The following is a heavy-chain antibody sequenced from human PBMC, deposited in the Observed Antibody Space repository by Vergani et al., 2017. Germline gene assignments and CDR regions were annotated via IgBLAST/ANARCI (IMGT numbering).Heavy chain of an antibody. CDR2: ISSSSSTI. V-gene: IGHV3-48*01. Sequence: EVQLVESGGGLVQPGGSLRLSCAASGFTFSSYSMNWVRQAPGKGLEWVSYISSSSSTIYYADSVKGRFTISRDNAKNSLYLQMNSLRAEDTAVYYCAGESGYCSSTSCYSSDYWGQGTLVTVSS. J-gene: IGHJ4*02. D-gene: IGHD2-2*01. CDR3: AGESGYCSSTSCYSSDY. CDR1: GFTFSSYS.